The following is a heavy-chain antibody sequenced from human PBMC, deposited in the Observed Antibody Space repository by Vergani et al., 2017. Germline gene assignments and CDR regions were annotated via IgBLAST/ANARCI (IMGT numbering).Heavy chain of an antibody. Sequence: QVQLQQWGAGLLKPSETLSLTCAVYGGSFSGYYWSWIRQPPGKGLEWIGEINHSGSTNYNPSLKSRFTISVDTSKNQFSLKLSSVTAADTAVYYCARLGMGAYYYGSVTPSWGQGTLVTVSS. CDR2: INHSGST. V-gene: IGHV4-34*01. J-gene: IGHJ4*02. D-gene: IGHD3-10*01. CDR3: ARLGMGAYYYGSVTPS. CDR1: GGSFSGYY.